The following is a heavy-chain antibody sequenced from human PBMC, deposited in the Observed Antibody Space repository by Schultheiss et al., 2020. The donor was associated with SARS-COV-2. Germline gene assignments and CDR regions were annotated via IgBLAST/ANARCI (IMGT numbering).Heavy chain of an antibody. CDR2: IYTSGST. CDR3: ARVAAAGTGYFDY. CDR1: GGSISSSSYY. D-gene: IGHD6-13*01. Sequence: SETLSLTCTVSGGSISSSSYYWSWIRQPAGKGLEWIGSIYTSGSTNYNPSLKSRVTISVDTSKNQFSLKLSSVTAADTAVYYCARVAAAGTGYFDYWGQGTLVTVSS. V-gene: IGHV4-61*02. J-gene: IGHJ4*02.